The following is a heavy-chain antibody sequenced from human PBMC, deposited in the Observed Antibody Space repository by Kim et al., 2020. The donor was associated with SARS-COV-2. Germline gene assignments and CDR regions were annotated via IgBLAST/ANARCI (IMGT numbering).Heavy chain of an antibody. CDR1: GFTFSSYE. J-gene: IGHJ4*02. CDR2: IIGSGTTI. Sequence: GGSLRLSCTASGFTFSSYEMNWVRQAPGKGLEWVSYIIGSGTTIYYADSVRGRFTISRDNDKNSLFLQMNSLRAEDTAVYYCARGTNYCPFAYWGQGTLV. D-gene: IGHD1-7*01. CDR3: ARGTNYCPFAY. V-gene: IGHV3-48*03.